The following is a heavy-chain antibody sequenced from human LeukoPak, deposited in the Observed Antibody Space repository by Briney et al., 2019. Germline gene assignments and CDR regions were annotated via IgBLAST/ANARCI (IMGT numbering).Heavy chain of an antibody. CDR3: ARGYAILRYFDWLPQHIDY. CDR2: INPNSGGT. Sequence: GASVKVSCKACGYTFTGYYMHGVRQAPGQGLEGVGGINPNSGGTEYAQKFQGRVTMTRDTSISTAYMELSRLRSDDTAVYYCARGYAILRYFDWLPQHIDYWGQGTLVTVSS. D-gene: IGHD3-9*01. CDR1: GYTFTGYY. V-gene: IGHV1-2*02. J-gene: IGHJ4*02.